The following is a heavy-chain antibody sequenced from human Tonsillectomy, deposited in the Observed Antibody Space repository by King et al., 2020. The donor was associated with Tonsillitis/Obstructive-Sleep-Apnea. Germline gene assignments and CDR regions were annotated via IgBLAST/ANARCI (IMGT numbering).Heavy chain of an antibody. Sequence: VQLVESGGGLVQPGGSLRLSCAASGFTFTNDEMNWVRQAPGKGLEWVSYISSGGSTMYYADSVKGRFTISRDNGKNSLYLQMNSRRAEDTAVYYCARGAVVGATPYFDTGGQGALVTVSS. J-gene: IGHJ4*02. V-gene: IGHV3-48*03. D-gene: IGHD1-26*01. CDR1: GFTFTNDE. CDR2: ISSGGSTM. CDR3: ARGAVVGATPYFDT.